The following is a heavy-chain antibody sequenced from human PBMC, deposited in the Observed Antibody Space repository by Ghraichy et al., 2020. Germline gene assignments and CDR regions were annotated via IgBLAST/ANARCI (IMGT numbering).Heavy chain of an antibody. Sequence: SQTLSLTCAVYGGSFSGYYWSWIRQPPGKGLEWIGEINHSGSTNYNPSLKSRVTISVDTPKNQFSLKLSSVTAADTAVYYCARGIRDIVVVPAATRLNYYYYYGMDVWGQGTTVTVSS. J-gene: IGHJ6*02. CDR1: GGSFSGYY. CDR3: ARGIRDIVVVPAATRLNYYYYYGMDV. V-gene: IGHV4-34*01. CDR2: INHSGST. D-gene: IGHD2-2*01.